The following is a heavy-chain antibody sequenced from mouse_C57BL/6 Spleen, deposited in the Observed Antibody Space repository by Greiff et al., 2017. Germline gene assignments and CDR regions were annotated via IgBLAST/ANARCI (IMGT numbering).Heavy chain of an antibody. V-gene: IGHV5-9*01. Sequence: EVMLVESGGGLVKPGGSLTLSCAASGFTFSSYTMSWVRQTPEKRLEWVATISGGGGNTYYPDSVKGRFTISRDNAKHTLYLQMSSLRSEDTALYYCARQDDYGAYAMDYWGQGTSVTVSS. J-gene: IGHJ4*01. D-gene: IGHD2-4*01. CDR1: GFTFSSYT. CDR3: ARQDDYGAYAMDY. CDR2: ISGGGGNT.